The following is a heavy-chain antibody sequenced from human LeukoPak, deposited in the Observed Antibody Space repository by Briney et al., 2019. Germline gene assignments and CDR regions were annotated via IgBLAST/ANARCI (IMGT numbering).Heavy chain of an antibody. CDR2: INHSGST. CDR1: GGSFSGYY. Sequence: SETLSLTCAVYGGSFSGYYWSWIRQPPGKGLEWIGEINHSGSTKYNPSLKNRVTISVDASKNPFSLKLSSVTAADTAVCYCAGGIAVAGRLGAFDIWGQGTMVTVSS. CDR3: AGGIAVAGRLGAFDI. V-gene: IGHV4-34*01. J-gene: IGHJ3*02. D-gene: IGHD6-19*01.